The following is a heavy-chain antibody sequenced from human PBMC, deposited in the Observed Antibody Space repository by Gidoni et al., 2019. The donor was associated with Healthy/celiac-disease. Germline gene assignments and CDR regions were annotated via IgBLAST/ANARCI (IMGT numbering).Heavy chain of an antibody. CDR1: GGSISSYY. CDR2: IYYSGST. CDR3: ARVAPPGRSRYFDY. J-gene: IGHJ4*02. Sequence: QVQLQESGPGLVKPSETLSLTCTVSGGSISSYYWSWIRQPPGKGLEWIGYIYYSGSTNYNPSLKSRVTISVDTSKNQFSLKLSSVTAADTAVYYCARVAPPGRSRYFDYWGQGTLVTVSS. D-gene: IGHD3-3*01. V-gene: IGHV4-59*01.